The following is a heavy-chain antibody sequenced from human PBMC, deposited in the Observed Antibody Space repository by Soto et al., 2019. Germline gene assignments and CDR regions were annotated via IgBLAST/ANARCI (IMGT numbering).Heavy chain of an antibody. V-gene: IGHV3-23*01. CDR1: GFTFSSYA. Sequence: GSLRLSCAASGFTFSSYAMSWVRQAPGKGLEWVSAISGSGGTTYYADSVKGRFTISRDNSRNTLYLQMNSLRAEDTAIYYCAKEGLFCSSTTCYASGYFEHWGQGTLVTVSS. D-gene: IGHD2-2*01. J-gene: IGHJ1*01. CDR2: ISGSGGTT. CDR3: AKEGLFCSSTTCYASGYFEH.